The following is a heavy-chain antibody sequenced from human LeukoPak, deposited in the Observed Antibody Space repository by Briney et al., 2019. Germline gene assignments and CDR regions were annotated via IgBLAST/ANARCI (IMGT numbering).Heavy chain of an antibody. D-gene: IGHD5-18*01. CDR3: AKSRAGYRYGKFDY. J-gene: IGHJ4*02. CDR1: GFTFSSYP. Sequence: GSLRLSCAVSGFTFSSYPMSWVRQAPGKGLEWVSGASGLDDSTYYADSVKGRFTISRDNSKNTLYLQMNSLRAEDTAVYYCAKSRAGYRYGKFDYWGQGTLVTVSS. CDR2: ASGLDDST. V-gene: IGHV3-23*01.